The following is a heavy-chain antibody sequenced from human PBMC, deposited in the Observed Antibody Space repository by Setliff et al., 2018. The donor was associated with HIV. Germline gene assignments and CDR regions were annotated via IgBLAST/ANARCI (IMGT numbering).Heavy chain of an antibody. CDR1: GGSISSGSYY. V-gene: IGHV4-61*02. Sequence: SETLSLTCTVSGGSISSGSYYWSWIRQPAGKGLEWIGRIYTSGSTNYNPSLKSRVTISVDTSKNQFSLRLSSVTAADSSVYYCARDKAFDIWGQGTMVTVSS. CDR2: IYTSGST. CDR3: ARDKAFDI. J-gene: IGHJ3*02.